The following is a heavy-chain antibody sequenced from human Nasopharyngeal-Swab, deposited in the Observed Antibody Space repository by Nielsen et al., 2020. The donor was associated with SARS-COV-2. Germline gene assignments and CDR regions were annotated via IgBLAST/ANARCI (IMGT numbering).Heavy chain of an antibody. CDR2: FDPEDGET. J-gene: IGHJ4*02. Sequence: ASVKVSCKASGYTLTELSMHWVRQAPGKGLEWMGGFDPEDGETIYAQKFQGRVTMTEDTSTDTAYMELSSLRSEDTAVYYCATDLMGAACSWGSFDYWGQGTLVTVSS. CDR3: ATDLMGAACSWGSFDY. CDR1: GYTLTELS. D-gene: IGHD1-26*01. V-gene: IGHV1-24*01.